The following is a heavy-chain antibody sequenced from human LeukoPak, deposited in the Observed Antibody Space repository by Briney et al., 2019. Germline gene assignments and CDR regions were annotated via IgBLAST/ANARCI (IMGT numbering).Heavy chain of an antibody. D-gene: IGHD6-19*01. CDR3: ARDSRTAVGN. J-gene: IGHJ4*02. CDR2: INHSGST. V-gene: IGHV4-34*01. CDR1: GGSFSGYY. Sequence: PSETLSLTCAVYGGSFSGYYWSWIRQPPGKGLEWIGEINHSGSTNYNPSLKSRATISVDTSKNQFSLKLSSVTAADTAVYYCARDSRTAVGNWGQGTLVTVSS.